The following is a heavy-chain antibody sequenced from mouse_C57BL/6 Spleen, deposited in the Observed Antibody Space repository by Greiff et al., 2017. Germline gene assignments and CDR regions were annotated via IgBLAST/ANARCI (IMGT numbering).Heavy chain of an antibody. CDR3: ARGYDGYYGY. D-gene: IGHD2-3*01. Sequence: QVQLQQPGAELVKPGASVKMSCKASGYTFTSYWITWVKQRPGQGLEWIGDIYPGSGSTNYNEKFKSKATLTVDTSYSPAYMQLSSLTSEDSSFYYCARGYDGYYGYWGQGTTLTVSS. CDR1: GYTFTSYW. J-gene: IGHJ2*01. CDR2: IYPGSGST. V-gene: IGHV1-55*01.